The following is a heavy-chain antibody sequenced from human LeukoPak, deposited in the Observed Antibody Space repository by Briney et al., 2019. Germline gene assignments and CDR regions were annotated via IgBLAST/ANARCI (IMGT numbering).Heavy chain of an antibody. CDR2: INQGENEK. CDR3: ARERDGRYFDY. Sequence: GGSLRFSCAASGFTFSNYWMTWVRQAPGKGLEWVANINQGENEKYYVDSVRGRFAISRDNTNSSVNLQMNSLRAEDTAVYYCARERDGRYFDYWGQGILVTVSS. J-gene: IGHJ4*02. CDR1: GFTFSNYW. V-gene: IGHV3-7*03.